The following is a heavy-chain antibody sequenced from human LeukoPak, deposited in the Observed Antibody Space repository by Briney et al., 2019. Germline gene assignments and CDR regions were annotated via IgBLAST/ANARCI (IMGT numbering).Heavy chain of an antibody. Sequence: PGGSLRLSCAASGFSFDDFAMHWVRQAPGKGLEWVSGITWNGSTIDYADSVKGRFTISRDNAKNSLYLQMNSLRAEDTALYYCATRYASGPIADYWGQGTLVTVSS. CDR3: ATRYASGPIADY. J-gene: IGHJ4*02. V-gene: IGHV3-9*01. D-gene: IGHD3-10*01. CDR1: GFSFDDFA. CDR2: ITWNGSTI.